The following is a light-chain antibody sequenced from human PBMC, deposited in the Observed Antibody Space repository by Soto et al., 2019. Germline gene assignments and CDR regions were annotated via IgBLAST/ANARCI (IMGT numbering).Light chain of an antibody. CDR3: QHSYTVPIA. CDR1: QDIIRH. Sequence: IQLTQSPSTLSASVGDGVTITCRASQDIIRHLNWYQHKPGRAPRLLIYAASTLQSGVPSRFTGRGSGTEFTLTISCLQPEDFATYYCQHSYTVPIAFGQGTRLEIK. V-gene: IGKV1-39*01. CDR2: AAS. J-gene: IGKJ5*01.